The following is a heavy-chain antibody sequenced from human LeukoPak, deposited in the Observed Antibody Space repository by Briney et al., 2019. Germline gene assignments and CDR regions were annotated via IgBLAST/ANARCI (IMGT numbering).Heavy chain of an antibody. V-gene: IGHV1-18*01. Sequence: EASVKVSCKASGYTFTSYGISWVRQAPGQGLEWMGWISAYNGNTNYAQKLQGRVTMTTDTSTSTAYMELRSLRSDGTAVYYCARAPSYCSSTSCYFDPWGQGTLVTVSS. J-gene: IGHJ5*02. CDR3: ARAPSYCSSTSCYFDP. CDR2: ISAYNGNT. D-gene: IGHD2-2*01. CDR1: GYTFTSYG.